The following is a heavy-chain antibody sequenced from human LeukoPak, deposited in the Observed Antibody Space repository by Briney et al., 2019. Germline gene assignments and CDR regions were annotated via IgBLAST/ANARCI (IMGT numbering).Heavy chain of an antibody. CDR2: IYSAGSA. CDR1: GFTFSSNY. Sequence: PGGSLRLSCAVSGFTFSSNYMSRVRQAPGRGLEWISIIYSAGSAYYADFVKGRFTISRDASENMLYLQMNGLRAEDTALYYCATAAHPNPATNSGQRKLGTASS. J-gene: IGHJ4*02. D-gene: IGHD1-14*01. V-gene: IGHV3-66*01. CDR3: ATAAHPNPATN.